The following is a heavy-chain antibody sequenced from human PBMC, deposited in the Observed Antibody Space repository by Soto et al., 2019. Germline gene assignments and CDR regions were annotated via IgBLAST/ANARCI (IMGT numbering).Heavy chain of an antibody. V-gene: IGHV3-23*01. CDR2: ITASADTT. Sequence: EEQLLESGGGLVRPGGSLRLSCAASAFTFRSYAMSWVRQAPGKGLEWVSAITASADTTYYADSVKGWFTISRDNSKNTMYLRRNSLRAEDTAVYYCAKVRPLRDCTSTSCLGAFDIWGQGTMVTVSS. CDR1: AFTFRSYA. CDR3: AKVRPLRDCTSTSCLGAFDI. D-gene: IGHD2-2*01. J-gene: IGHJ3*02.